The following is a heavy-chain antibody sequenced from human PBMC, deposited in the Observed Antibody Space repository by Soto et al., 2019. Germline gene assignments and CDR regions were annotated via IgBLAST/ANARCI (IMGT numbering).Heavy chain of an antibody. CDR3: VRDRDTYGYANLDY. J-gene: IGHJ4*02. V-gene: IGHV3-74*01. Sequence: EVQLVDSGGGLVQPGGSLRLSCAVSGFTFSSFWMHWVRQAPGKGLVWVSRINPDGSGTSYADSVKGRLTISRDNAKNTLYLQVNSLRVDDTAVYYCVRDRDTYGYANLDYWGQGTLVTVSS. D-gene: IGHD5-18*01. CDR1: GFTFSSFW. CDR2: INPDGSGT.